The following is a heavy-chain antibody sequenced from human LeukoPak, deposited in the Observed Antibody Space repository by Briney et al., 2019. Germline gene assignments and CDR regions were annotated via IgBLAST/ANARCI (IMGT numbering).Heavy chain of an antibody. CDR3: ARGGEYQLLDDY. V-gene: IGHV1-46*01. CDR1: GYKFTSYY. J-gene: IGHJ4*02. CDR2: INPSGGAT. Sequence: ASVKVSCKASGYKFTSYYMHWVRQAPGQGLEWMGIINPSGGATIYAQRFEDRITMTRDTPTTTMYMALSSLSSEDTAVYYCARGGEYQLLDDYWGQGTLVTVSS. D-gene: IGHD2-2*01.